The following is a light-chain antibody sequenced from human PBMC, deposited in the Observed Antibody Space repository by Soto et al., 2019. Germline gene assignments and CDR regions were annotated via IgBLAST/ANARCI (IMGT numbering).Light chain of an antibody. CDR1: SSDVGGYNY. V-gene: IGLV2-14*01. CDR3: SSYTSSSPYV. Sequence: ALTQPASVSGSPGQSFTIHCTGTSSDVGGYNYVSWYQQHPGKAPKLMIYDVSNRPSGVSNRFSGSKSGNTASLTISGLQAEDEADYYCSSYTSSSPYVFGTGTKVTVL. CDR2: DVS. J-gene: IGLJ1*01.